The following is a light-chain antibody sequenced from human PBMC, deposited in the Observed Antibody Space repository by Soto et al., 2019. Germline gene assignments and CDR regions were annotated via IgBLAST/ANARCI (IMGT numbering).Light chain of an antibody. Sequence: EIVLTQSPGTLSLSPGERATLSCRASESVSSSYLAWYQQKPGQAPRLLIFGASSRATGTPDRFSGSGSGTDFTLTISRLEPEDFAIYYCLQHNSYPRTFGQGTKVEIK. CDR1: ESVSSSY. J-gene: IGKJ1*01. V-gene: IGKV3-20*01. CDR2: GAS. CDR3: LQHNSYPRT.